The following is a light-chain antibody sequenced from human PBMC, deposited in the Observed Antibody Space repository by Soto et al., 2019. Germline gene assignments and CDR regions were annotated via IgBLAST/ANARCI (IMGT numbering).Light chain of an antibody. CDR2: SNN. CDR3: QSYDSSLSGLYV. CDR1: SSHIGSNT. V-gene: IGLV1-44*01. Sequence: SLLAQPPPPSGTPGPRGTLSCSGSSSHIGSNTVNWYQQLPGTAPKLLIHSNNQRPSGVPDRFSGSKSGTSASLAISGLQSEDEADYYCQSYDSSLSGLYVFGTGTKVTVL. J-gene: IGLJ1*01.